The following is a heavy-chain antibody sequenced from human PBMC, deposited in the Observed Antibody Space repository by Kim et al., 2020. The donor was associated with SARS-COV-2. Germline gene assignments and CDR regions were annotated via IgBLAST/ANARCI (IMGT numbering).Heavy chain of an antibody. CDR3: ARAAYGDGGFDP. V-gene: IGHV3-30*04. CDR2: ISYDGSNK. Sequence: GGSLRLSCAASGFTFSSYAMHWVRQAPGKGLEWVAVISYDGSNKYYADSVKGRFTISRDNSKNTLYLQMNSLRAEDTAVYYCARAAYGDGGFDPWGQGTLVTVSS. J-gene: IGHJ5*02. CDR1: GFTFSSYA. D-gene: IGHD4-17*01.